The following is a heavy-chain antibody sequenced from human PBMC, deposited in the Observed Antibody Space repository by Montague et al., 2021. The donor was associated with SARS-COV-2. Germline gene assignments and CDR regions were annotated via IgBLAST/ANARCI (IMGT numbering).Heavy chain of an antibody. CDR1: GDSVSHDF. V-gene: IGHV4-59*02. CDR3: VRDPAPRGSGPFYDY. D-gene: IGHD1-26*01. CDR2: VYYSRSS. J-gene: IGHJ4*02. Sequence: SETLSLTCTVSGDSVSHDFWTWIRQPPGKGLEWIGYVYYSRSSSYNPSLTGRVSIAVDTSKNQFSLRLSTVTAADTAIYYCVRDPAPRGSGPFYDYWGQGTLVAVSS.